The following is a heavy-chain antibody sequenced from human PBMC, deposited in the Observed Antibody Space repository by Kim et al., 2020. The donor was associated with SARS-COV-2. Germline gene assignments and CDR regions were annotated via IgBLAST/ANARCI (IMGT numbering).Heavy chain of an antibody. J-gene: IGHJ4*02. CDR2: SGTT. Sequence: SGTTSYNPSLQSRVIISVDTSKNQFALTLNSVTAADTAVYYCARDLELGYWGQGILVTVSS. D-gene: IGHD3-3*02. V-gene: IGHV4-59*01. CDR3: ARDLELGY.